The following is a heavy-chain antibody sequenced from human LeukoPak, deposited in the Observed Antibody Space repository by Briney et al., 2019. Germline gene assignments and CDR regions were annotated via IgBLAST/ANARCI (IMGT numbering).Heavy chain of an antibody. D-gene: IGHD3-10*01. Sequence: GESLQISCKVSGTIFTNHSIGWVRQLPGRGLEWMGIIYPGDSNTRYSPSFQGQVTISADKSISTAYFQWSSLKASDTAMYYCAMSMVRGGAFDIWGQGTMVTVPS. CDR1: GTIFTNHS. V-gene: IGHV5-51*01. J-gene: IGHJ3*02. CDR3: AMSMVRGGAFDI. CDR2: IYPGDSNT.